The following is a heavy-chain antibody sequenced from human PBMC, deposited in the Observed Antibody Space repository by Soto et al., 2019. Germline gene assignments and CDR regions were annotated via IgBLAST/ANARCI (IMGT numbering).Heavy chain of an antibody. CDR2: LIVIIGTT. CDR1: GGSFSSYA. J-gene: IGHJ4*02. V-gene: IGHV1-69*01. CDR3: TSGEYDSSGYSIDY. D-gene: IGHD3-22*01. Sequence: QVQLVQSGAEVRKPGSSVKVSCQSFGGSFSSYAFRWVRQAPGQGLEWMGGLIVIIGTTNYAQKVKGRVTFTADERTTTAYIEVSSLASEDTAIYCCTSGEYDSSGYSIDYWGQGTQVTVSP.